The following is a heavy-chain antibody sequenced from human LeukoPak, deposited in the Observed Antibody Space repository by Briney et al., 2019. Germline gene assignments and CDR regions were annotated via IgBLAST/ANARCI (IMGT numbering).Heavy chain of an antibody. CDR2: IIPIFGTA. CDR3: AWGAAAASNLFDP. V-gene: IGHV1-69*06. D-gene: IGHD6-13*01. Sequence: SVKVSYKASGGTFSSYAISWVRQAPGQGLEWMGGIIPIFGTANYAQKFQGRVAITPDKSTSTAYMELSSLRSEDTAVYYCAWGAAAASNLFDPWGQGTLVTVSS. CDR1: GGTFSSYA. J-gene: IGHJ5*02.